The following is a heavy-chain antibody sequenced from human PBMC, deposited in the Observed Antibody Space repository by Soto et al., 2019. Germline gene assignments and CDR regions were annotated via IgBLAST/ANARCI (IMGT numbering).Heavy chain of an antibody. CDR1: GGTFSSYA. J-gene: IGHJ4*02. D-gene: IGHD3-22*01. Sequence: ASVKVSCKASGGTFSSYAISWVRQAPGQGLEWMGGIIPIFGTANYAQKFQGRVTITADESTSTAYMELSSLRSEDTAVYYCARDYYDSSGYYSSTAGFDYWGQGTLVTVSS. V-gene: IGHV1-69*13. CDR3: ARDYYDSSGYYSSTAGFDY. CDR2: IIPIFGTA.